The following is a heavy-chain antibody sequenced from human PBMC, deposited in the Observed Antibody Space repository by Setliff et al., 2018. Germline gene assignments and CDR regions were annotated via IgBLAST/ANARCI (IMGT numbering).Heavy chain of an antibody. CDR1: GGPISSSSYY. CDR2: IYYSGST. V-gene: IGHV4-39*07. J-gene: IGHJ4*02. Sequence: PSETLSLTCTVSGGPISSSSYYWGWIRQPPGKGLEWIGSIYYSGSTYYNPSLKSRVTISVDTSKNQFSLKLSSVTAADTAVYYCARTLYDYDILTGPGYYFDYWGQGTLVTVS. D-gene: IGHD3-9*01. CDR3: ARTLYDYDILTGPGYYFDY.